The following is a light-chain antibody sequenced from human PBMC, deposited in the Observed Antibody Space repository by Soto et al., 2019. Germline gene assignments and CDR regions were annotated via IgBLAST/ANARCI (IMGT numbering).Light chain of an antibody. J-gene: IGKJ4*01. CDR2: WAS. Sequence: DIVMTQSPASLAVSLGERATINCKSSQSVLYSSNNKNYLVWYQQKPGQPPKLLIYWASTRESGVPDRFSGSGSGTDFTLTISSLQAEDVAVYYCQQYYSTPPVTFGGGTKVDIK. CDR1: QSVLYSSNNKNY. V-gene: IGKV4-1*01. CDR3: QQYYSTPPVT.